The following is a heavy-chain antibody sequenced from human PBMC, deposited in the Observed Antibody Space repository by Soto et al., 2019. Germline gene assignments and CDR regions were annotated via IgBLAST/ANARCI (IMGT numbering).Heavy chain of an antibody. V-gene: IGHV3-23*01. Sequence: EVQLLESGGGLVQPGGSLRLSCAASGFTFSSYAMSWVRQAPGKGLEWVSAIRGSGGSTYYADSVKGRFTISRDNSKNTLYLQMNSLRAEDTAVYYCAKHWCGSTSCYVRYYYYMDVWGKGTTVTVSS. CDR1: GFTFSSYA. J-gene: IGHJ6*03. CDR2: IRGSGGST. CDR3: AKHWCGSTSCYVRYYYYMDV. D-gene: IGHD2-2*01.